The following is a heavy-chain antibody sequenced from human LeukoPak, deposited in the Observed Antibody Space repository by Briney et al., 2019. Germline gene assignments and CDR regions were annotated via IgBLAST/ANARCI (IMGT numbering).Heavy chain of an antibody. Sequence: PSETLSLTCTVSGGSISSYYWSWIRQPPGKGLEWIGYIYYSGSTNYKSSLKSRVTISVDTSKNQFSLKLSSVTAADTAVYYCARTTEGGYSYGYFYYYYMDVWGKGTTVTVSS. CDR3: ARTTEGGYSYGYFYYYYMDV. V-gene: IGHV4-59*01. D-gene: IGHD5-18*01. CDR2: IYYSGST. CDR1: GGSISSYY. J-gene: IGHJ6*03.